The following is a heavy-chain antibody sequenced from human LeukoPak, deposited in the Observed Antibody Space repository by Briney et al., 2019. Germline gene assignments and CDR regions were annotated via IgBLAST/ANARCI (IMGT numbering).Heavy chain of an antibody. CDR3: ARDMRHRYYFDY. CDR2: ISAYNGNT. J-gene: IGHJ4*02. Sequence: GASVKVSCKASGYTFTSYGISWVRQAPGQGLEWMGWISAYNGNTNYAQKLQGRVTMTRNTSISTAYMELSSLRSEDTAVYYCARDMRHRYYFDYWGQGTLVTVSS. CDR1: GYTFTSYG. V-gene: IGHV1-18*01. D-gene: IGHD1-14*01.